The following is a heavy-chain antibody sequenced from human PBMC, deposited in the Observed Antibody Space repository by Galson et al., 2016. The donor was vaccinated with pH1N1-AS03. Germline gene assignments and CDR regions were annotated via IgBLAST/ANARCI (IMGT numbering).Heavy chain of an antibody. V-gene: IGHV1-46*01. CDR2: IDPSGGPT. Sequence: SVKVSCKASGYTLTRYYMHWVRQAPGQGLEWMGIIDPSGGPTTYAPTFQGRIPITTDTSTSTVSIELVSLRSEDTAVYYCARRYYFDYWGQGTLVTVSS. CDR1: GYTLTRYY. J-gene: IGHJ4*02. CDR3: ARRYYFDY. D-gene: IGHD3-16*02.